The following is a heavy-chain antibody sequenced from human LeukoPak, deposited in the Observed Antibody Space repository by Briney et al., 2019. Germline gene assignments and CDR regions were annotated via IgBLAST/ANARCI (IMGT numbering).Heavy chain of an antibody. CDR1: GGSFSGYY. V-gene: IGHV4-34*01. D-gene: IGHD3-3*01. Sequence: SETLSFTCAVCGGSFSGYYWSWIRQPPGKGLEWIGEINHSGSTNYNPSLKSRVTISVDTSKNQFSLKLSSVTAADTAVYYCARHTRGHFDYWGQGTLVTVSS. CDR3: ARHTRGHFDY. CDR2: INHSGST. J-gene: IGHJ4*02.